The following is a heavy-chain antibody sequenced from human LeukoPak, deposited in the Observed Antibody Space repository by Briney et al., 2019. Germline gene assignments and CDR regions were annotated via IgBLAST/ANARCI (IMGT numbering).Heavy chain of an antibody. J-gene: IGHJ5*02. Sequence: PSETLSLTCTVSGGSISSYYWSWIRQPPGKGLEWIGYIYYSGSTNYNPSLKSRVTISVDTSKNQFSLKLSSVTAADTAVYYCAGDSNYGGNSGGDWFDPWGQGTLVTVSS. D-gene: IGHD4-23*01. CDR2: IYYSGST. CDR3: AGDSNYGGNSGGDWFDP. V-gene: IGHV4-59*12. CDR1: GGSISSYY.